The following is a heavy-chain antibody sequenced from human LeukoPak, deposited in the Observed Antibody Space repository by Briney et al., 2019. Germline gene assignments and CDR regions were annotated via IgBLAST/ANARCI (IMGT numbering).Heavy chain of an antibody. CDR2: ITAYNGNR. CDR1: GYTFTGYY. V-gene: IGHV1-18*04. CDR3: ARDNDKVVDH. D-gene: IGHD1-1*01. Sequence: GASVKVSCKASGYTFTGYYMHWVRQAPGQGLEWMGWITAYNGNRLYAQRFQGRITLTTDTSTSTSYMELRSLEYDDTAIYYCARDNDKVVDHWGQGTPVTVSS. J-gene: IGHJ4*01.